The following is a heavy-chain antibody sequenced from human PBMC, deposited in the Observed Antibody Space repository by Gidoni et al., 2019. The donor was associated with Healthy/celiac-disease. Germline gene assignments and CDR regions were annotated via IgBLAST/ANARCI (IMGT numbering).Heavy chain of an antibody. CDR1: GFTFSSYG. J-gene: IGHJ6*02. V-gene: IGHV3-33*01. D-gene: IGHD2-2*01. CDR3: ARKLVVPVLYGMDV. Sequence: QVQLVESGGGVVQPGRSLRLSCAPSGFTFSSYGMHWVRQAPGKGLEWVAVIWYDGSNKYYADSVKGRFTISRDNSKNTLYLQMNSLRAEDTAVYYCARKLVVPVLYGMDVWGQGTTVTVSS. CDR2: IWYDGSNK.